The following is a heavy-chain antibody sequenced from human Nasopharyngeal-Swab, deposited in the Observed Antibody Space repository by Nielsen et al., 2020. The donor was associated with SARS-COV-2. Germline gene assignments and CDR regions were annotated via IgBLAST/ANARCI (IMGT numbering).Heavy chain of an antibody. V-gene: IGHV1-2*02. J-gene: IGHJ4*02. CDR3: ARDGIQLWRW. CDR2: INPKSGGT. D-gene: IGHD5-18*01. CDR1: ADTFSGYY. Sequence: ASVKVSCKASADTFSGYYIHWVRQAPGQGLEWMGWINPKSGGTNFAQKFRGRVSMTRDTSMTTAYMELSRLRSDDTAVYYCARDGIQLWRWWGQGTLVTVSS.